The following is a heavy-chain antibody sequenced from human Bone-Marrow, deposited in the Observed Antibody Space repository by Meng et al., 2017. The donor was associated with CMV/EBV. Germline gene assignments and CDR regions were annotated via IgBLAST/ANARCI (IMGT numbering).Heavy chain of an antibody. CDR2: ISSSSSYI. CDR3: ARGTTYYDFWSGYYTFDY. CDR1: GFTFSSYS. D-gene: IGHD3-3*01. J-gene: IGHJ4*02. Sequence: GESLKISCAASGFTFSSYSMNWVRQAPGKGLEWVSSISSSSSYIYYADSVKGRFTISRDNAKNSLYLQMNSLRAEDTAVYYCARGTTYYDFWSGYYTFDYWGQGTLVTVSS. V-gene: IGHV3-21*01.